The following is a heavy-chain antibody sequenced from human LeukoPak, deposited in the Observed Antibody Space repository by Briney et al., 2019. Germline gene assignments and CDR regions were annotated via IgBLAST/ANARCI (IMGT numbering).Heavy chain of an antibody. D-gene: IGHD2-21*01. CDR3: VSRLGY. J-gene: IGHJ4*02. CDR1: GFTFSSYW. CDR2: INQNGSEK. Sequence: GGSLRLSCAASGFTFSSYWMSWVRQAPGKGLEWVANINQNGSEKYYVDSVKGRFTISRDNAKNSVFLQMNNLTAEDTALYYCVSRLGYWGQGTLVTVSS. V-gene: IGHV3-7*01.